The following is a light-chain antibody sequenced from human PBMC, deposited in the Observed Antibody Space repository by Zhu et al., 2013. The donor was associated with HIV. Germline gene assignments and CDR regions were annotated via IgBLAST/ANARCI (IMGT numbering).Light chain of an antibody. J-gene: IGKJ2*01. CDR1: QGIRTD. V-gene: IGKV1-13*02. CDR3: QQSHSVPYT. Sequence: LTQSPVTLSASVGDRVTITCRASQGIRTDLGWYQQKPGKAPKLLIYGTSTLDTGVPSRFSGSGSGTHFTLTITSLQSGDLATYFCQQSHSVPYTFGQGTKL. CDR2: GTS.